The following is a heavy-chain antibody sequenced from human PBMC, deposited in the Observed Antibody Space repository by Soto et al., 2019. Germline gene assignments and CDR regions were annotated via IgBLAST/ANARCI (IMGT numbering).Heavy chain of an antibody. V-gene: IGHV3-11*01. Sequence: GGSLRLSCAASGFTFSDYYMSWIRQAPGKGLEWVSYISISGSTIYYADSVKGRFTISRDNAKNSLYLQMNSLRAEDTAVYYCARDSSAAPGGYYYYGMDVWGQGTTVTVSS. CDR1: GFTFSDYY. J-gene: IGHJ6*02. CDR3: ARDSSAAPGGYYYYGMDV. D-gene: IGHD6-19*01. CDR2: ISISGSTI.